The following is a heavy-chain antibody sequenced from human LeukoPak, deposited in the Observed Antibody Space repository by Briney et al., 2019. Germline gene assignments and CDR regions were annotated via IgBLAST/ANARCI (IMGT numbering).Heavy chain of an antibody. CDR1: GFTFSSYA. V-gene: IGHV3-30*04. CDR3: AKDVSPYGDYEAADY. Sequence: GGSLRLSCAASGFTFSSYAMHWVRQAPGKGLEWVALISYDGGKKYYADSVKGRFTISRDNSKNTLYLQMNSLRPEDTAVYYCAKDVSPYGDYEAADYWGQGTLVTVSS. J-gene: IGHJ4*02. D-gene: IGHD4-17*01. CDR2: ISYDGGKK.